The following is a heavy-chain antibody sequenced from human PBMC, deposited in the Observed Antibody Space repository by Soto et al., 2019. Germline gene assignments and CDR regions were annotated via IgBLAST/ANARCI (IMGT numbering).Heavy chain of an antibody. CDR3: ASFYGTLVPGGRSSPYEMDV. D-gene: IGHD3-10*01. Sequence: QVLLVQSGPEVKKPGSSVKVSCKASGGTFNNYAINWVRQAPGKGLEWMGGIIPTFGTGNHAQKFQGRVTITADESTTTAYMELNSLRFEDTAIYYCASFYGTLVPGGRSSPYEMDVWGQGTTVIVSS. V-gene: IGHV1-69*01. J-gene: IGHJ6*02. CDR2: IIPTFGTG. CDR1: GGTFNNYA.